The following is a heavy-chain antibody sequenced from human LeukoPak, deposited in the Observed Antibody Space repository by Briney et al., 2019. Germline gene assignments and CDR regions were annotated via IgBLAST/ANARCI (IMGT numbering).Heavy chain of an antibody. CDR2: ISAYNGNT. D-gene: IGHD3-22*01. V-gene: IGHV1-18*04. CDR3: AREWADYYDSSPPYFDY. CDR1: GYTFSDYF. J-gene: IGHJ4*02. Sequence: ASVKVSCKASGYTFSDYFMQWVRHAPGQGPEWMGWISAYNGNTNYAQKLQGRVTMTTDTSTGTAYMELRSLRSDDTAVYYCAREWADYYDSSPPYFDYWGQGTLVTVSS.